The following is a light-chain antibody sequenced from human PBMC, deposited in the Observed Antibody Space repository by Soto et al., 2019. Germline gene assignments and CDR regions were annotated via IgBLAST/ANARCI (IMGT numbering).Light chain of an antibody. CDR2: DAS. Sequence: VVLTQSPATLSLSPGERATLSCRASQTVDNYLAWYQQKPGQAPRLLIYDASNRATGIPARFSGSGSGTDFTLTISSLQPEDFSVYFCQQRSNWPLITFGQGTRLEIK. V-gene: IGKV3-11*01. J-gene: IGKJ5*01. CDR1: QTVDNY. CDR3: QQRSNWPLIT.